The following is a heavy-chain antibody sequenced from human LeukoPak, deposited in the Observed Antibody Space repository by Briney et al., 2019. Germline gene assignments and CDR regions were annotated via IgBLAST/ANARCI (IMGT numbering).Heavy chain of an antibody. Sequence: ASVKVSCKASGYTFTGYYMHRVRQAPGQGLEWMGWINPNSGGTNYAQKFQGRVTMTRDTSISTAYMELSRLRSDDTAAYYCASSQVGATPSDYWGQGTLVTVSS. CDR2: INPNSGGT. CDR3: ASSQVGATPSDY. J-gene: IGHJ4*02. CDR1: GYTFTGYY. V-gene: IGHV1-2*02. D-gene: IGHD1-26*01.